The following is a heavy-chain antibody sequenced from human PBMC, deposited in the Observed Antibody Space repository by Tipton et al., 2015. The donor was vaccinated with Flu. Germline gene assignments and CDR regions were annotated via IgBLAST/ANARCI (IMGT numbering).Heavy chain of an antibody. J-gene: IGHJ6*02. D-gene: IGHD2-8*01. Sequence: TLSLTCTVSGGSVTSGSYYWNWVRQSPGKGLEWIGYVYYSGSTNYNPSLKSRVAMSIDKSKNQFSLRLSSVTPADTAVYYCARDSTAHFCVSSACRNNYNYGLDVWGQGTTVTVS. CDR2: VYYSGST. V-gene: IGHV4-61*01. CDR3: ARDSTAHFCVSSACRNNYNYGLDV. CDR1: GGSVTSGSYY.